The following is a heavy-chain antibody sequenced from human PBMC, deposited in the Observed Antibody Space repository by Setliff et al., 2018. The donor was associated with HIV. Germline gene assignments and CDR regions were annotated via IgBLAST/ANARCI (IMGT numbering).Heavy chain of an antibody. V-gene: IGHV3-48*01. CDR2: ISGLGGGTI. Sequence: GESLTISCATSGFTFDSYSIIWVRQAPGKGLEWVSYISGLGGGTIYYADSVRGRFTISRDDAEKSVYLQMNSLRAEDTAVYYCARAGVVEGYYYYYYMDVWGKGTTVTAP. CDR3: ARAGVVEGYYYYYYMDV. J-gene: IGHJ6*03. D-gene: IGHD2-15*01. CDR1: GFTFDSYS.